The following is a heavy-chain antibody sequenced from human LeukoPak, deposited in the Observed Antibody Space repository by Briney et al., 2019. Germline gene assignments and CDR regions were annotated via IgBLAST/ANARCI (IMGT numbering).Heavy chain of an antibody. CDR1: GGSISSSSYY. CDR2: IYYSGST. V-gene: IGHV4-39*01. Sequence: SGTLSLTCTVSGGSISSSSYYWGWIRQPPGKGLEWIGSIYYSGSTYYNPSLKSRVTISVDTSKNQFSLKLSSVTAADTAVYYCARGVWGSYRYTGSFDYWGQGTLVIVSS. D-gene: IGHD3-16*02. CDR3: ARGVWGSYRYTGSFDY. J-gene: IGHJ4*02.